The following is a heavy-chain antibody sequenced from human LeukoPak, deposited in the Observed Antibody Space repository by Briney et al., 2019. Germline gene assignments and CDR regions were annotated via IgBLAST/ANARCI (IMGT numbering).Heavy chain of an antibody. CDR3: ARASVFYDFWSGYKSDWFDP. V-gene: IGHV1-18*01. CDR1: GYTFTSYG. CDR2: ISAYNGNT. J-gene: IGHJ5*02. Sequence: ASVKVSCKASGYTFTSYGISWVRQAPGQGLEWMRWISAYNGNTNYAQKLQGRVTMTTDTSTSTAYMELRSLRSDDTAVYYCARASVFYDFWSGYKSDWFDPWGQGTLVTVSS. D-gene: IGHD3-3*01.